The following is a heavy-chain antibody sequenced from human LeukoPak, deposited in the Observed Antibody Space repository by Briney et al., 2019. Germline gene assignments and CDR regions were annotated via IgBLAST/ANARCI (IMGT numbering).Heavy chain of an antibody. CDR2: INWNGGST. CDR3: ARGYCSSTSCYLDYYYMDV. D-gene: IGHD2-2*01. V-gene: IGHV3-20*04. Sequence: GGSLRLSCAASGFTFDDYGMSWVRQAPGKGLEWVSGINWNGGSTGYADSVKGRFTISRDNAKNSLYLQMNSLRAEDTALYYCARGYCSSTSCYLDYYYMDVWGKGT. CDR1: GFTFDDYG. J-gene: IGHJ6*03.